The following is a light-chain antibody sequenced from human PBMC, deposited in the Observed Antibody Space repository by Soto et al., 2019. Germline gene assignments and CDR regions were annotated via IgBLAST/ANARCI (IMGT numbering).Light chain of an antibody. J-gene: IGLJ1*01. CDR1: SSDVGSYNL. CDR2: EGS. CDR3: CSYAGSPV. Sequence: QSALTQPASVSGSPGQSITISCTGTSSDVGSYNLVSWYQHHPGKAPKLMIYEGSKRPSGVSNRFSGPKSGNTASLTISGLQAEDEADYYCCSYAGSPVFGTGTKLTVL. V-gene: IGLV2-23*01.